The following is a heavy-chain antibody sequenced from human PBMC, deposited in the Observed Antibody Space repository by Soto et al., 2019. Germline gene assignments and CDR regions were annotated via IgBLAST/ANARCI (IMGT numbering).Heavy chain of an antibody. J-gene: IGHJ6*02. D-gene: IGHD1-26*01. Sequence: SVKVSCKASGGTFSSYAISWVRQAPGQGLEWMGGIIPIFGTANYAQKFQGRVTITADKSTSTAYMELSSLRSEDTAVYYCAKRKVGVYGMDVWGQGTTVTVSS. V-gene: IGHV1-69*06. CDR1: GGTFSSYA. CDR3: AKRKVGVYGMDV. CDR2: IIPIFGTA.